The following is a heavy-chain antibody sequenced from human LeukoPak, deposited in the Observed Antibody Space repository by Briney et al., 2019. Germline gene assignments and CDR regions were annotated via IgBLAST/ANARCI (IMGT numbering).Heavy chain of an antibody. CDR1: GGSFSGYY. D-gene: IGHD2-15*01. Sequence: SETLSLTCAVYGGSFSGYYWSWIRQPPGKGLEWIGEINHSGSTNYNPSLKSRVTISVDTSKNQSSLKLSSVTAADTAVYYCARAPADCSGGSCYRYYYYGMDVWGKGTTVTVSS. CDR3: ARAPADCSGGSCYRYYYYGMDV. V-gene: IGHV4-34*01. CDR2: INHSGST. J-gene: IGHJ6*04.